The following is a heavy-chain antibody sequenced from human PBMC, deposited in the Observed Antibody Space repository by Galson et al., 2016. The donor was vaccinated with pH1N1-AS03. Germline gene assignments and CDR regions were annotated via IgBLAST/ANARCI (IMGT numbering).Heavy chain of an antibody. V-gene: IGHV4-39*07. CDR3: ARTRAARPADAFDV. Sequence: SETLSLTCRVSGDSTNINTCYWGWIRQPPGKGLEWIGRVYYDGNTYYNPSLKSRATISVHTSKNLFSLKLTSVTAADTAVYYCARTRAARPADAFDVWGQGTTVTVSS. CDR1: GDSTNINTCY. D-gene: IGHD6-6*01. J-gene: IGHJ3*01. CDR2: VYYDGNT.